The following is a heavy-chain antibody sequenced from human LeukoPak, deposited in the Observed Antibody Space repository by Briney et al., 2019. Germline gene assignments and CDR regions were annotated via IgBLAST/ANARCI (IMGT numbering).Heavy chain of an antibody. Sequence: PSETLSLTCTVSGGSISSYYYSWIRQPPGKGLEWIGYIDYRGNTQYNPSLQSRVTISVDTSKNQFSLKLSSVTAADTAVYYCARQVRGMSPYGSGRVDIWGQGTMVTVSS. CDR2: IDYRGNT. D-gene: IGHD3-10*01. CDR3: ARQVRGMSPYGSGRVDI. J-gene: IGHJ3*02. CDR1: GGSISSYY. V-gene: IGHV4-59*08.